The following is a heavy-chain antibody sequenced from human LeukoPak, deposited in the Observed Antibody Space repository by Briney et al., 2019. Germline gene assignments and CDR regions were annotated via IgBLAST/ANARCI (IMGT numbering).Heavy chain of an antibody. Sequence: SETLSLTCTVSGGSITTTTYYWGWIRQPPGKGLEWIGSIYYSGNTYYNPSLKSRVTISLDTSKNQFSLKVSSVTAADTAIYYCAKDFSSASYTYYYYYMDVWGKGTTVTVSS. CDR1: GGSITTTTYY. V-gene: IGHV4-39*07. D-gene: IGHD6-25*01. CDR2: IYYSGNT. J-gene: IGHJ6*03. CDR3: AKDFSSASYTYYYYYMDV.